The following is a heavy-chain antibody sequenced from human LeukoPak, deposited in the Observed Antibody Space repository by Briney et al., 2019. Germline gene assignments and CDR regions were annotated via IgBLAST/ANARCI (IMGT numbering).Heavy chain of an antibody. J-gene: IGHJ4*02. D-gene: IGHD6-13*01. CDR1: GSSFTTNW. Sequence: GESLQISCKASGSSFTTNWIGWVRQLPGQGLEWMGIIFPGDSDTRYSPSFQGQVTISADKSISTAYLQWRSLKASDTAIYYCAKSSFRGAIAAAGVDYWGQGTLVTVSS. V-gene: IGHV5-51*01. CDR3: AKSSFRGAIAAAGVDY. CDR2: IFPGDSDT.